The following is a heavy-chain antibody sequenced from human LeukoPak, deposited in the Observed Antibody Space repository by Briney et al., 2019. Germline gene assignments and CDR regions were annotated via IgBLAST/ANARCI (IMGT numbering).Heavy chain of an antibody. CDR2: ISYEGSNK. Sequence: GRSLRLSCAASGFTFSSYAMHWVRQAPGKGLEWVATISYEGSNKYYADFVKGRFTISRDNAKNSLYLQMNSLRAEDTAVYFCARDGSGWSIYWGQGTLVTVSS. J-gene: IGHJ4*02. D-gene: IGHD6-19*01. CDR3: ARDGSGWSIY. CDR1: GFTFSSYA. V-gene: IGHV3-30-3*01.